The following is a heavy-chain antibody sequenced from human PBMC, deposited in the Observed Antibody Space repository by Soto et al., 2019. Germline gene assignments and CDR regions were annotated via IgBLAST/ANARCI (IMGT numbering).Heavy chain of an antibody. D-gene: IGHD3-16*02. CDR3: AIAEGLEITFGGVIVSWFDP. Sequence: QTLSLTCAISGDSVSSNSAAWNWIRQSPSRGLEWLGRTYYRSKWYNDYAVSVKSRITINPDTSKNQFSLQLNSVTPEDTAVYYCAIAEGLEITFGGVIVSWFDPWGQGTLVTVSS. V-gene: IGHV6-1*01. J-gene: IGHJ5*02. CDR2: TYYRSKWYN. CDR1: GDSVSSNSAA.